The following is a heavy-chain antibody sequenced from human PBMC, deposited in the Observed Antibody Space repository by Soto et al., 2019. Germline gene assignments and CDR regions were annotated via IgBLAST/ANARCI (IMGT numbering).Heavy chain of an antibody. D-gene: IGHD3-22*01. CDR3: AKDPWVGYGGWLLESEDYYYYYMDV. CDR1: GFTFSSYA. J-gene: IGHJ6*03. V-gene: IGHV3-23*01. Sequence: GGSLRLSCAASGFTFSSYAMSWVRQAPGKGLEWVSAISGSGGSTYYADSVKGRFTISRDNSKNTLYLQMNSLRAEDTAVYYCAKDPWVGYGGWLLESEDYYYYYMDVWGKGTTVTVSS. CDR2: ISGSGGST.